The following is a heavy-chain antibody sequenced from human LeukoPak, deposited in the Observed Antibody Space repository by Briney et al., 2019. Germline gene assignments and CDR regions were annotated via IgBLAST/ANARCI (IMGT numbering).Heavy chain of an antibody. V-gene: IGHV3-21*01. Sequence: GGSLRLSCAASGFTFSSYSMNWVRQAPGKGLEWVSSISSSSSYIYYADSVKGRFTISRDNAKNSLYLQMNSLRAEDTAVYYCAGEKRVPGDHIVATMIDYWGQGTLVTVSS. CDR1: GFTFSSYS. CDR3: AGEKRVPGDHIVATMIDY. J-gene: IGHJ4*02. CDR2: ISSSSSYI. D-gene: IGHD5-12*01.